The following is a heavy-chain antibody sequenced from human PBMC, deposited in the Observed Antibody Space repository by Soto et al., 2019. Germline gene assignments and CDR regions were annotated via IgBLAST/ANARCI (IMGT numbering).Heavy chain of an antibody. CDR2: IYFSGSP. D-gene: IGHD3-3*01. CDR3: ARERVGGGGPFSTSSLDS. CDR1: GGSINRHSYS. J-gene: IGHJ4*02. V-gene: IGHV4-39*07. Sequence: SETLSLTCTVSGGSINRHSYSWGWIRQPPGKGLEWIGSIYFSGSPKYNPSLKSRVTISVDTSKNQFSLKLSSVTAADRAFFYCARERVGGGGPFSTSSLDSGAQGTLVTVSS.